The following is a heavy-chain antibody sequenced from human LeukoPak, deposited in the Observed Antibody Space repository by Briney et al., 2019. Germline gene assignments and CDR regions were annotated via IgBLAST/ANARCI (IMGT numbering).Heavy chain of an antibody. J-gene: IGHJ4*02. CDR1: GGSISSGSYY. Sequence: SQTLSLTCTVSGGSISSGSYYWSWIRQPAGKGLEWIGRIYTSGSTNYNPSLKSRVTISVDTSKNQFSLKLSSVTAADTAVYYCARVFDDFWSGYVDYWGQGTLVTVSS. D-gene: IGHD3-3*01. V-gene: IGHV4-61*02. CDR2: IYTSGST. CDR3: ARVFDDFWSGYVDY.